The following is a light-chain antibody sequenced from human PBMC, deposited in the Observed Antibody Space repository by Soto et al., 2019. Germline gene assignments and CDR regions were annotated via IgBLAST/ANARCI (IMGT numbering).Light chain of an antibody. V-gene: IGKV3-15*01. CDR2: AAS. CDR3: QQYDSWPT. CDR1: QSVNSN. J-gene: IGKJ1*01. Sequence: EIVMTQSPATLSVSPGERATLSCRASQSVNSNLAWYQQKPGQAPRLLMSAASTRATGVPARFSGSGSGTEFTLTISSLQSEDFALYYCQQYDSWPTFGQGTKV.